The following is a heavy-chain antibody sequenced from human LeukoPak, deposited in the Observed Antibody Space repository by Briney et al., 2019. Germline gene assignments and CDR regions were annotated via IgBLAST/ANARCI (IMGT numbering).Heavy chain of an antibody. D-gene: IGHD3-22*01. CDR1: GGSFSGYY. CDR2: INHSGST. CDR3: ARGGSYYYDSTRVNYFDY. Sequence: TSETLSLTCAVYGGSFSGYYWTWIRQPPGKGLEWIGEINHSGSTNYNPSLKSRVTISVDTSKNQFSLKLSSVTAADTAVYYCARGGSYYYDSTRVNYFDYWGQGTLVTVSS. J-gene: IGHJ4*02. V-gene: IGHV4-34*01.